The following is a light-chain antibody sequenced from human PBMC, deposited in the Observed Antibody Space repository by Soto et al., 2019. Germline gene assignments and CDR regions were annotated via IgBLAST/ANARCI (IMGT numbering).Light chain of an antibody. CDR2: RNN. CDR3: AAWDSNLGGPA. V-gene: IGLV1-47*01. Sequence: QSVLTQPPSASGTPGQRVTISCSGSSSNIGSKYVYWYQQLPGTAPKLLMYRNNQRPSGDPDRFSGSKSGTSASLAISGLRSEDEADYHCAAWDSNLGGPAFGGGTKVTVL. CDR1: SSNIGSKY. J-gene: IGLJ2*01.